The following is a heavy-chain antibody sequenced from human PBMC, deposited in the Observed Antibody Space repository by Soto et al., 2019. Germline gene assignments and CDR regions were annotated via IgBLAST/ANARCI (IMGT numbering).Heavy chain of an antibody. CDR2: ITSSGAT. CDR3: TKEKSVMYSGYDAFDT. D-gene: IGHD5-12*01. V-gene: IGHV3-48*03. CDR1: GFAFSTYE. J-gene: IGHJ3*02. Sequence: GGSLRLSCAASGFAFSTYEMDWVRQAPGKGLEWVAHITSSGATMYADSVRGRFTISRDNADNSLYLQMNSLRPEDTAVYYCTKEKSVMYSGYDAFDTWGRGTMVTVSS.